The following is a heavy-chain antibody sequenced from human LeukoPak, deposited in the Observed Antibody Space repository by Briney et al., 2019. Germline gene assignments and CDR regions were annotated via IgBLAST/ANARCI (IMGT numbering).Heavy chain of an antibody. Sequence: GGSLRLSCAASGFRFNSYGMTWVRLAPGKGLEWVSAISAGGDRTYYADSVKGRFTISRDNSKNTLFLQMNSLRAEDTAVYYCAKDRYFGSGNYLVDSWGQGTLVTVSS. J-gene: IGHJ4*02. D-gene: IGHD3-10*01. V-gene: IGHV3-23*01. CDR3: AKDRYFGSGNYLVDS. CDR2: ISAGGDRT. CDR1: GFRFNSYG.